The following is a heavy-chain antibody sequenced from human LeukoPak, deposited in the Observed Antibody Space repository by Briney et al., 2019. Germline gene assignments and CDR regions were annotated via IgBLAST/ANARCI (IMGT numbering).Heavy chain of an antibody. CDR2: IYYSGST. CDR3: ARKSTAMAGSFDY. J-gene: IGHJ4*02. CDR1: GGSISSSSYY. D-gene: IGHD5-18*01. V-gene: IGHV4-39*01. Sequence: SETLSLTCTVSGGSISSSSYYWGWIRQPPGKGLEWIGSIYYSGSTYYNPSLKSRVTISVDTSKNQFSLKLSSVTAADTAVYYCARKSTAMAGSFDYWGQGTLVTVSP.